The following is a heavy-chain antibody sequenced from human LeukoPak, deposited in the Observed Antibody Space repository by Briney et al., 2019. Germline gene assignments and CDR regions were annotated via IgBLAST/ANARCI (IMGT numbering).Heavy chain of an antibody. J-gene: IGHJ4*02. V-gene: IGHV4-59*01. CDR2: IYYSGST. CDR3: ARGALVVPAASYYFDY. Sequence: GSLRLSCAASGFTFSTYYMGWVRQAPGKGLEWIGYIYYSGSTNYNPSLKSRVTISVDTSKNQFSLKLSSVTAADTAVYYCARGALVVPAASYYFDYWGQGTLVTVSP. D-gene: IGHD2-2*01. CDR1: GFTFSTYY.